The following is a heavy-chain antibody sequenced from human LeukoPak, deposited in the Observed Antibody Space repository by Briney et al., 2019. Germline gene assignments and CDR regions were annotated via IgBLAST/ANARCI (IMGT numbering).Heavy chain of an antibody. J-gene: IGHJ6*04. Sequence: ASVKVSCKASGGTFSSYAISWVRQAPGQGLEWMGGIIPIFGTANYAQKFQGRVTITTDESTSTAYMELSSLRSEDTAVYYCARAIAAAGTVDVWGKGTTVTVSS. CDR2: IIPIFGTA. V-gene: IGHV1-69*05. CDR1: GGTFSSYA. CDR3: ARAIAAAGTVDV. D-gene: IGHD6-13*01.